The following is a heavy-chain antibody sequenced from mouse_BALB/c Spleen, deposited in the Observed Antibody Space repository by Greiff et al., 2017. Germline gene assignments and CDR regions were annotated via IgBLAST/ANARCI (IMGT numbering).Heavy chain of an antibody. V-gene: IGHV5-9-4*01. CDR2: ISSGGSYT. J-gene: IGHJ1*01. CDR3: ARKSTMITRWYFDV. D-gene: IGHD2-4*01. CDR1: GFTFSSYA. Sequence: EVQGVESGGGLVKPGGSLKLSCAASGFTFSSYAMSWVRQSPEKRLEWVAEISSGGSYTYYPDTVTGRFTISRDNAKNTLYLEMSSLRSEDTAMYYCARKSTMITRWYFDVWGAGTTVTVSS.